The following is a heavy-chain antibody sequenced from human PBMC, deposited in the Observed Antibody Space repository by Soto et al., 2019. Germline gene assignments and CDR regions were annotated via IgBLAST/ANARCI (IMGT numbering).Heavy chain of an antibody. CDR2: ISISTGDT. J-gene: IGHJ6*02. Sequence: QVQLVQSGAEVKKPGASVTVSCKASGYTFSTYLIAWVRQAPGQGLEWMGWISISTGDTDYAQNLQGRVTLTTYKSSSTAYMELRSLRPDDTAIYYCARDGPGRPYGMDVWGQGTPVIVSS. CDR3: ARDGPGRPYGMDV. D-gene: IGHD6-6*01. CDR1: GYTFSTYL. V-gene: IGHV1-18*01.